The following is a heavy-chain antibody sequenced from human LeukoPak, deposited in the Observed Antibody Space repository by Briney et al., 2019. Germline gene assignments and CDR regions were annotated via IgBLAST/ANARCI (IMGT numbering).Heavy chain of an antibody. V-gene: IGHV3-64D*06. D-gene: IGHD3-10*01. CDR2: ISSNGGST. J-gene: IGHJ4*02. Sequence: GGSLRLSCSASGFTFITYAMHWVRQAPGKGLEYVSVISSNGGSTYYADSVKGRFTISRDNSKNTLYLQMSSLRAEDTAVYYCVKDGSGSYYTYYFDYWGQGTLVTVSS. CDR3: VKDGSGSYYTYYFDY. CDR1: GFTFITYA.